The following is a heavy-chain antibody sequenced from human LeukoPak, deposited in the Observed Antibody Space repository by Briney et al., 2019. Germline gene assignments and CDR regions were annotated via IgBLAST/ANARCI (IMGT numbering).Heavy chain of an antibody. CDR3: ARDKSSAAGLFDY. CDR2: ISSSSSYI. D-gene: IGHD6-13*01. CDR1: GFTFSSYS. J-gene: IGHJ4*02. V-gene: IGHV3-21*01. Sequence: GGSLRLSCAASGFTFSSYSMNWVRQAPGKGLEWVSSISSSSSYIYYADLVKGRFTISRDNAKNSLYLQMNSLRAEDTAVYYCARDKSSAAGLFDYWGQGTLVTVSS.